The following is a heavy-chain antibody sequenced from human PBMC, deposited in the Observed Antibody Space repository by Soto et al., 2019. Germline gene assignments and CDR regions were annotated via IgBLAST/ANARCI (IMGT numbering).Heavy chain of an antibody. CDR2: INHSGST. D-gene: IGHD5-18*01. CDR3: ARGYSYGY. Sequence: SESLALTCAVYGGSFSGYYWSWIRQPPGKGLEWIGEINHSGSTNYNPSLKSRVTISVDTSKNQFSLKLSSVTAADTAVYYCARGYSYGYWGQGTLVTVSS. V-gene: IGHV4-34*01. CDR1: GGSFSGYY. J-gene: IGHJ4*02.